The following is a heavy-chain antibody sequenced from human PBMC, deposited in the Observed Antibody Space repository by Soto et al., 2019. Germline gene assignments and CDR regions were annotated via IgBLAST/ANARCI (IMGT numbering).Heavy chain of an antibody. V-gene: IGHV1-18*01. CDR1: GYTFTSYG. CDR2: ISAYNGNT. CDR3: ARSLEWLSRTPQGGMDV. D-gene: IGHD3-3*01. J-gene: IGHJ6*02. Sequence: QVQLVQSGAEVKKPGASVKVSCKASGYTFTSYGISWVRQAPGQGLEWMGWISAYNGNTNYAQKLQGRVTMTTDTSTSTAYMELRSLRSDDTAVYYCARSLEWLSRTPQGGMDVWGHGTTVTVSS.